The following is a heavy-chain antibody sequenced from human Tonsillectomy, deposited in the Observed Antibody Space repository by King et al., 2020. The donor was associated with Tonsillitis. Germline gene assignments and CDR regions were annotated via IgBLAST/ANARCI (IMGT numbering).Heavy chain of an antibody. CDR3: ARLAYYFNSGGAFDM. CDR1: GYSFTTYW. Sequence: QLVQSGAEVKKPGASLKISCKGSGYSFTTYWIGWVRQMPGKGLEWMGIIYPSDSDTRYSPSFQGQVSISADKSISTAYLQWSTLKASDTATYYCARLAYYFNSGGAFDMWGQGTMVTVSS. V-gene: IGHV5-51*01. J-gene: IGHJ3*02. D-gene: IGHD3-10*01. CDR2: IYPSDSDT.